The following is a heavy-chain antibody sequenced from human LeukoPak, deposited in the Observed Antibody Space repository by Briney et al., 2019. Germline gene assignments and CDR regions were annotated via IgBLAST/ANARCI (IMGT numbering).Heavy chain of an antibody. Sequence: PGRSLRLSCAASGFTFSSYGMHWVRQAPGKGLEWVAVIWYDGSNKYYADSVKGRFTISRDNSKNTLYLQMNSLRAVDTAVYYCARNEYYYDSSGYYYYIDYWGQGTLVTVSS. D-gene: IGHD3-22*01. CDR1: GFTFSSYG. V-gene: IGHV3-33*01. CDR3: ARNEYYYDSSGYYYYIDY. CDR2: IWYDGSNK. J-gene: IGHJ4*02.